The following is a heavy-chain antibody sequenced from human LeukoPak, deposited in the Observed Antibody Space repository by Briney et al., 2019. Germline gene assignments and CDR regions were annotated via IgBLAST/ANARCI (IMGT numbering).Heavy chain of an antibody. CDR3: ARVHYSSSWSLDY. CDR2: INPNSGGT. Sequence: ASVKVSCKASGYTFTSYYMHWVRQAPGQGLEWMGWINPNSGGTNYAQKFQGRVTMTRDTSISTAYMELSRLRSDDTAVYYCARVHYSSSWSLDYWGQGTLVTVSS. CDR1: GYTFTSYY. D-gene: IGHD6-13*01. V-gene: IGHV1-2*02. J-gene: IGHJ4*02.